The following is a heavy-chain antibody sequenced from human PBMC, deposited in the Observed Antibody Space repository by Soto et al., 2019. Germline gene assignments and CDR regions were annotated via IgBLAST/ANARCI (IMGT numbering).Heavy chain of an antibody. Sequence: WASVKVSCKVSGYTLTELSMHWVRQAPGKGLEWMGGFDPEDGETIYAQKFQGRATMTEDTSTDTAYMELSSLRSEDTAVYYCATDPEYSSSAGAFDIWGQGTMVTVSS. J-gene: IGHJ3*02. V-gene: IGHV1-24*01. CDR1: GYTLTELS. CDR3: ATDPEYSSSAGAFDI. CDR2: FDPEDGET. D-gene: IGHD6-6*01.